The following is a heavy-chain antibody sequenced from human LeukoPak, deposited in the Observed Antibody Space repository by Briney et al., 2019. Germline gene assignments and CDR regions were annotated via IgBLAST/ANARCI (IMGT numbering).Heavy chain of an antibody. V-gene: IGHV3-30*02. Sequence: GGSLRLSCAASGFTFNIYGMHWVRQAPGKGLEWVAFIRNDESNRYYADSVKGRFTISRDYSKNTLYLQMNSLRAEDTAVYYCARDSDGTHYFDYWGQGTLVTVSS. J-gene: IGHJ4*02. CDR1: GFTFNIYG. D-gene: IGHD3-10*01. CDR2: IRNDESNR. CDR3: ARDSDGTHYFDY.